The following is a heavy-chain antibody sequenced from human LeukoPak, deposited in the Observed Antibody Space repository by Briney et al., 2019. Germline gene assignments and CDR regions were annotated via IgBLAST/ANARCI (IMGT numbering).Heavy chain of an antibody. V-gene: IGHV4-31*03. Sequence: SQTLSLTCTVSGGSISSGDFYWSWVRQHPEKGLEWIGYIYYSGTAYYNPSLKGRVTMSVDTSKNQFSLKLDSVTAADTAVYYCARFSNAHGVKFDYWGQGTLVTVSS. CDR3: ARFSNAHGVKFDY. J-gene: IGHJ4*02. CDR1: GGSISSGDFY. D-gene: IGHD2-8*01. CDR2: IYYSGTA.